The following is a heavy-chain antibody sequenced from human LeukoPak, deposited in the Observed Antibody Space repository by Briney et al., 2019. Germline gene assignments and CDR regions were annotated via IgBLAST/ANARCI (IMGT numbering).Heavy chain of an antibody. V-gene: IGHV1-69*04. CDR3: ASSTPTDYYDSSGYQLDY. CDR2: IIPILGIA. J-gene: IGHJ4*02. D-gene: IGHD3-22*01. Sequence: SVKVSCKASGGTFSSYAISGVRQAPGQGLEWMGRIIPILGIANCAQKFQGRVTITADKSTSTAYIELSSLRSEDTAVYYCASSTPTDYYDSSGYQLDYWGQGTLVTVSS. CDR1: GGTFSSYA.